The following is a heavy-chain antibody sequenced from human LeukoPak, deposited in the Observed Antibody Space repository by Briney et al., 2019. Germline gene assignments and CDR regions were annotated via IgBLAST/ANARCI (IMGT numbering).Heavy chain of an antibody. Sequence: SSETLSLTCTVSGGSISSYYWTWIRQPPGKGLEWIGYMYYSGSTNYNPSLKSRVTISVDTSKNQFSPKLSSVTAADTAVYYCARDGPLDNDAFDIWGQGTMVTVSS. CDR1: GGSISSYY. CDR3: ARDGPLDNDAFDI. CDR2: MYYSGST. D-gene: IGHD3-9*01. J-gene: IGHJ3*02. V-gene: IGHV4-59*01.